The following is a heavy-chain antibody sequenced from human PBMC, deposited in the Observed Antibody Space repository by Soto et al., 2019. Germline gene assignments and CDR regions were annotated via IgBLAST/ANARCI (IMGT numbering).Heavy chain of an antibody. CDR1: GGSVSSGSYY. CDR2: IYYSGST. V-gene: IGHV4-61*01. J-gene: IGHJ6*02. CDR3: ARDRLYYDFLCGPFPGYYSMDV. D-gene: IGHD3-3*01. Sequence: SETLSLTCTVSGGSVSSGSYYWSWIRQPPGKGLEWIGYIYYSGSTNYNPSLKSRVTISVDTSKNQFSLKLSSVTAADTAVYYCARDRLYYDFLCGPFPGYYSMDVWRQGTMLTV.